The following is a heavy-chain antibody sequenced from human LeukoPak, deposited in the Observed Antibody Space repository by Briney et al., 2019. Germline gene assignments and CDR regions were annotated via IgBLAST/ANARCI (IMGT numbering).Heavy chain of an antibody. CDR3: ARARLVVTAIDY. Sequence: GGTLRLSCAASGFTFSSSAMSWVRQAPGKGLEWVSSISGSGDSTYYADSVKGRFTISRDNSKNTLYLQMGSLRAEDMAVYYCARARLVVTAIDYWGQGTLVTVSS. CDR2: ISGSGDST. D-gene: IGHD2-21*02. J-gene: IGHJ4*02. V-gene: IGHV3-23*01. CDR1: GFTFSSSA.